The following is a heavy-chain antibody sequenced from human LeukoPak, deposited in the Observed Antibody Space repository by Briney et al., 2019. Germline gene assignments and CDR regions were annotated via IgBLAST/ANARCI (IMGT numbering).Heavy chain of an antibody. V-gene: IGHV4-4*07. J-gene: IGHJ6*03. CDR2: ICTSGST. CDR1: GGSISTYC. CDR3: ARAHRYYYYNMDV. Sequence: SETLSLTCTVSGGSISTYCWSWIRQPAGKGLEWIGHICTSGSTNYNPSLKSRVTMSVDTSKNQFSLKLSSVTAADTAVYYCARAHRYYYYNMDVWGKGTTVTISS.